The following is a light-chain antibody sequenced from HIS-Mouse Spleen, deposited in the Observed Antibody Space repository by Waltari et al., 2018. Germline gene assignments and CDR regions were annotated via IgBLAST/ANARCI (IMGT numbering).Light chain of an antibody. V-gene: IGLV2-8*01. J-gene: IGLJ3*02. CDR2: EVS. Sequence: QSALTQPPSASGSPGQSVTISCTGTSSDVGGYNYVSWYQQHPGKAPKLMIYEVSMRPSGFRDLFPGSKSGNPSSLTISGLQAEDEADYYCCSYACSGTWVFGGGTKLTVL. CDR1: SSDVGGYNY. CDR3: CSYACSGTWV.